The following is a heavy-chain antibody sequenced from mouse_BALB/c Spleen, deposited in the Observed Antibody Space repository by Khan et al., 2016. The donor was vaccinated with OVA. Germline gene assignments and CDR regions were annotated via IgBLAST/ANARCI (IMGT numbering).Heavy chain of an antibody. CDR1: GFNIKDYY. J-gene: IGHJ3*01. CDR3: ARSRYFAWCAD. Sequence: VQLQQSGAELVRPGALVKLSCKGSGFNIKDYYMHWVKQRPEQGLEWIGWIDPENGNTIYDPKLQGKANITADTSSNTAYLQLSRLESEDTAVYYLARSRYFAWCADEGEGSLVTVSA. V-gene: IGHV14-1*02. CDR2: IDPENGNT.